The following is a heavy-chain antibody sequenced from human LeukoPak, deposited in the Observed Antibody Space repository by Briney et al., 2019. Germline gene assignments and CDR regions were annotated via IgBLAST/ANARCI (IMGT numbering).Heavy chain of an antibody. CDR2: ISGSGGSP. V-gene: IGHV3-23*01. CDR3: ARGKDHDFWNPFDY. D-gene: IGHD3-3*01. CDR1: GFTFSSYA. J-gene: IGHJ4*02. Sequence: PGRSLRLSCAASGFTFSSYAMSWVRQAPGKGLEWVSAISGSGGSPPSADSVKGRFTISRDLSKNTLYLQMDSLRAEDTAAYYCARGKDHDFWNPFDYWGQGTLVTVSS.